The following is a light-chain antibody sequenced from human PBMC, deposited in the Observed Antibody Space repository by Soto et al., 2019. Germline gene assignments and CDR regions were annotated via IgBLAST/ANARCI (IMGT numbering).Light chain of an antibody. CDR3: SSYTSRRTLV. J-gene: IGLJ1*01. V-gene: IGLV2-14*01. CDR1: SSDVGAYNY. Sequence: QSALTQPASVSGSPGQSITISCTGTSSDVGAYNYVSWYQQHPGKAPKLMIYEVSNRPSGVSHRFSGSKSDNTASLTISGLQTEEEADSYCSSYTSRRTLVFGTGTKVTV. CDR2: EVS.